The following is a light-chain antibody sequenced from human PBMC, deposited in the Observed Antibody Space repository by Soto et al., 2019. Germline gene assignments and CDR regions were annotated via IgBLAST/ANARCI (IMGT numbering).Light chain of an antibody. CDR1: SSNIGAGYD. V-gene: IGLV1-40*01. Sequence: QSVLTQPPSVSGAPGQRVTISCTGSSSNIGAGYDVHWYQQLPGTAPKLLIYANSNRPAGVPDRFSASKSGTSASLAITGLQAEGEADYYCQSYDSSPSGYVFGTGTKVTVL. J-gene: IGLJ1*01. CDR2: ANS. CDR3: QSYDSSPSGYV.